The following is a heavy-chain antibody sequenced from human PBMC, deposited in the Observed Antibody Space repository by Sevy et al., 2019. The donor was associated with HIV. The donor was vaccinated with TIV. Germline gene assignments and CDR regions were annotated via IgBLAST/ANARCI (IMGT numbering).Heavy chain of an antibody. D-gene: IGHD1-26*01. Sequence: GESLKISCKGSGNSFSTYSIAWVRQMPGKGLEWMGIIYPGDSVPRYRQSFQGHVIISADKSINTAYLQWSSLEASDTAIYYCARLREEGDYFDYWGQGTLVTVSS. J-gene: IGHJ4*02. CDR3: ARLREEGDYFDY. CDR2: IYPGDSVP. V-gene: IGHV5-51*01. CDR1: GNSFSTYS.